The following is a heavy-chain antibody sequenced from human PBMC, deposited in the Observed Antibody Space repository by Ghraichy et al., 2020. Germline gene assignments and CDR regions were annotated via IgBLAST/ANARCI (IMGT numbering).Heavy chain of an antibody. V-gene: IGHV1-2*02. Sequence: ASVKVSCKTSGYSFTGHYLHWVRQAPGQGLEWMGWINPNSGGTNYAQKFQGRVTMTRDTSISTAYMELSRLRSDDTAVYYCARDGGERGLAYYYYMDVWGKGTTVTVSS. D-gene: IGHD3-16*01. J-gene: IGHJ6*03. CDR2: INPNSGGT. CDR3: ARDGGERGLAYYYYMDV. CDR1: GYSFTGHY.